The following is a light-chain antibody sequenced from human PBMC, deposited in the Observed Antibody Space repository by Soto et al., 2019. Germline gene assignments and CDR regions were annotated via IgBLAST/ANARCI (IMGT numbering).Light chain of an antibody. CDR3: QHYINWPPLT. Sequence: EIVLTQSPATLSVSPGETATLSCRASQSVGSAVAWYQHRPGQAPRLLIVAASIRATGVPGRFSGGGSGTEFTLTISCLQSEDFAVYYCQHYINWPPLTFGGGTTVDIK. J-gene: IGKJ4*01. CDR2: AAS. V-gene: IGKV3-15*01. CDR1: QSVGSA.